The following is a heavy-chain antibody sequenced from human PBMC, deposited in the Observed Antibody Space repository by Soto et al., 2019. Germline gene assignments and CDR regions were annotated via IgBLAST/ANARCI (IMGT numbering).Heavy chain of an antibody. V-gene: IGHV4-30-2*01. J-gene: IGHJ4*02. CDR2: IYHSGST. CDR3: ARGVRDYFDY. CDR1: GCSISSGGYS. Sequence: QLQLQESGSGLVKPSQTLSLTCAVSGCSISSGGYSWSWIRQPPGKGLEWIGYIYHSGSTYYNPSLKSRVTISVDRSKNQFSLKLSSVTAADTAVYYCARGVRDYFDYWGQGTLVTVSS.